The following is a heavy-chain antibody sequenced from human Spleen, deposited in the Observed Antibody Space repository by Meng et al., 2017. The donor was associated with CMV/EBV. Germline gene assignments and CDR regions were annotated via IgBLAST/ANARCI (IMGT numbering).Heavy chain of an antibody. CDR1: GFSFRSYA. CDR3: AKELEYQLLYPRDFEY. D-gene: IGHD1-1*01. J-gene: IGHJ4*02. Sequence: GGSLRLSCAASGFSFRSYAMNWVRQAPGKGLEWVSSISGSGSTTYFADSVKGRFTISRDHSRNTVYLQMNSLRAEDTAVYYCAKELEYQLLYPRDFEYWARERWSPSPQ. V-gene: IGHV3-23*01. CDR2: ISGSGSTT.